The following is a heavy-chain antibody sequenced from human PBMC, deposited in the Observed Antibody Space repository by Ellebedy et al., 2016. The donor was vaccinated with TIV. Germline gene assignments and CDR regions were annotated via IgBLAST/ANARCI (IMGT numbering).Heavy chain of an antibody. D-gene: IGHD5-18*01. V-gene: IGHV3-33*01. CDR1: GFTFNNYG. CDR2: VWSDGSNK. CDR3: ARANTAMVRRNHMDV. Sequence: GESLKISCAASGFTFNNYGMHWVRQAPGKGLEWVAVVWSDGSNKYYADSVKGRFTISRDNSKSTLYLQMDSLSAEDTAVYYCARANTAMVRRNHMDVWGQGTTVTVSS. J-gene: IGHJ6*02.